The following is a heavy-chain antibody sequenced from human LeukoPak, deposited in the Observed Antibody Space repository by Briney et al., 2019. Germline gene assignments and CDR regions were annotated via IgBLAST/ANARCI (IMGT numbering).Heavy chain of an antibody. CDR3: AKEQWLVLDY. V-gene: IGHV3-64*01. CDR1: GFTVSSYS. D-gene: IGHD6-19*01. CDR2: ISANGRST. J-gene: IGHJ4*02. Sequence: GGSLRLSCAASGFTVSSYSMHWVRQAPGKGLDFVSAISANGRSTYYASSVKGRFTISRDNSKNTLYLQMNSLRAEDTAVYYCAKEQWLVLDYWGQGTLVTVSS.